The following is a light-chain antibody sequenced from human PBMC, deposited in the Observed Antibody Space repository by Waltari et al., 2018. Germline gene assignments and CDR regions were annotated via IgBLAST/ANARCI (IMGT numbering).Light chain of an antibody. CDR2: WAS. J-gene: IGKJ1*01. V-gene: IGKV4-1*01. CDR1: QSVLYSPNNKNY. CDR3: QQYHSVPRT. Sequence: DIVLTQSPDSLAVSLGERTTINCKSSQSVLYSPNNKNYLGWFQQKTGQPPKLLIYWASMRESGVPDRFSGSGSGTDFTLTISSLQAEDVAFYYCQQYHSVPRTFGQGTKVEI.